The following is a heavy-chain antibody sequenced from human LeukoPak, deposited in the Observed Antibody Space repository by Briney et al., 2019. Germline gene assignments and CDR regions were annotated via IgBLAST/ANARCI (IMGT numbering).Heavy chain of an antibody. D-gene: IGHD2-2*01. CDR3: AREVVVPAAMRWFDP. V-gene: IGHV4-31*03. J-gene: IGHJ5*02. CDR1: GGSISSGGYY. CDR2: IYYSGGT. Sequence: SETLSLTCTVSGGSISSGGYYWSWIRQHPGKGLEWIGYIYYSGGTYYNPSLKSRVTISVDTSKNQFSLKLSSVTAADTAVYYCAREVVVPAAMRWFDPWGQGTLVTVSS.